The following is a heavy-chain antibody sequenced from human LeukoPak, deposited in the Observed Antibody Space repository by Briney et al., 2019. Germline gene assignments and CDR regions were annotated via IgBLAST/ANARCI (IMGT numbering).Heavy chain of an antibody. Sequence: SQTLSLTCAVSGGSISSGGYSWSWIRQPPGKGLEWIGYIYHSGSTYYNPSLKSRVTISVDRSKNQFSLKLSSVTAADTALYYCARGRDGYKYHFDYWGQGTLVTVSS. D-gene: IGHD5-12*01. V-gene: IGHV4-30-2*01. CDR2: IYHSGST. CDR1: GGSISSGGYS. CDR3: ARGRDGYKYHFDY. J-gene: IGHJ4*02.